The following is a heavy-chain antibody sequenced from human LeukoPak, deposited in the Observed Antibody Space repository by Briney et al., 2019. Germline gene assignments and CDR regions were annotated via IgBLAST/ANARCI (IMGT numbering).Heavy chain of an antibody. D-gene: IGHD3-10*01. CDR3: ARGVLVRGVIIDYFDY. Sequence: SETLSLTCTVSDGSISSSSYYWGWIRQPPGKGLEWIGSIYYSGSTNYNPSLKSRVTISVDTSKNQFSLKLSSVTAADTAVYYCARGVLVRGVIIDYFDYWGQGTLVTVSS. V-gene: IGHV4-39*07. J-gene: IGHJ4*02. CDR2: IYYSGST. CDR1: DGSISSSSYY.